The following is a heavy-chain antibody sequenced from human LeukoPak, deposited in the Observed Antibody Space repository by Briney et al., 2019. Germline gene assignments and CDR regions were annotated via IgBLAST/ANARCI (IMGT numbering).Heavy chain of an antibody. CDR2: ISYDGSNK. J-gene: IGHJ4*02. V-gene: IGHV3-30-3*01. CDR3: AKGGPALAARHLYYFDY. CDR1: GFTFSSYA. D-gene: IGHD6-6*01. Sequence: GGSLRLSCAASGFTFSSYAMHWVRQAPGKGLEWVAVISYDGSNKYYADSVKGRFTISRDNSKNTLYLQMNSLRAEDTAVYYCAKGGPALAARHLYYFDYWGQGTLVTVSS.